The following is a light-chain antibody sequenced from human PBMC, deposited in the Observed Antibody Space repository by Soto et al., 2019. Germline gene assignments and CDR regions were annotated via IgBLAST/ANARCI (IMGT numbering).Light chain of an antibody. CDR2: GAS. V-gene: IGKV1-27*01. CDR3: QKCNSAPLT. Sequence: EIQMTQSPASLSASVGDRVTITCRASQDISNYLAWYQQKPGKVPKLLVFGASTLQSGVPSRFSGSGSGTDFTLTISGLQPEDVATYYCQKCNSAPLTFGGGTTVEIK. J-gene: IGKJ4*01. CDR1: QDISNY.